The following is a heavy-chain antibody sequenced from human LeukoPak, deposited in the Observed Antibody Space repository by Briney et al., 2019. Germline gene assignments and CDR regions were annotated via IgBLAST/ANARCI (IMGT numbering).Heavy chain of an antibody. CDR3: AKDPFGVRSYYYYYYGMDV. Sequence: GGPLRLSCAASGFTFSSYGMHWVRQAPGKGLEWVAVISYDGSNKYYADSVKGRFTISRDNSKNTLYLQMNSLRAEDTAVYYCAKDPFGVRSYYYYYYGMDVWGQGTTVTVSS. CDR1: GFTFSSYG. CDR2: ISYDGSNK. J-gene: IGHJ6*02. V-gene: IGHV3-30*18. D-gene: IGHD3-3*01.